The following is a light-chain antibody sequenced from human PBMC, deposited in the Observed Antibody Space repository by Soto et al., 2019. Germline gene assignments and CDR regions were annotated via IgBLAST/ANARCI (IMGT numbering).Light chain of an antibody. CDR1: QTISSW. J-gene: IGKJ1*01. Sequence: DIQMTQSPATLSGSVGDRVTITCRASQTISSWLAWYQQKPGKAPKLLIYKASSLESGVPSRFSGSGSGTEFTLTISSLQPDDFATYYCQQYNSYPWTCGQGTRWIS. CDR3: QQYNSYPWT. CDR2: KAS. V-gene: IGKV1-5*03.